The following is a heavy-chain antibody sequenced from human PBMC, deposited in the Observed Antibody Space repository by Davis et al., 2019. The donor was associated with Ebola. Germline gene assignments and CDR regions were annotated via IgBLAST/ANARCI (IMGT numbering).Heavy chain of an antibody. Sequence: GESLKISCAASGFTFSDYYMSWIRQAPGKGLEWVSYISSSGITIYYADSVKGRFTVSRDNARNSMYLQMNSLRAEDTAIYYCAREVAQCGGDCLDYWGQGTLVTVSS. D-gene: IGHD2-21*01. CDR3: AREVAQCGGDCLDY. CDR2: ISSSGITI. CDR1: GFTFSDYY. J-gene: IGHJ4*02. V-gene: IGHV3-11*04.